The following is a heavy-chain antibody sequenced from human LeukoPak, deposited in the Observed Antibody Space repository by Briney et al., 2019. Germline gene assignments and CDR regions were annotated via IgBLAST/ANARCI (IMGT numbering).Heavy chain of an antibody. Sequence: ASVKVSCKASGYTFTGYYMHWVRQAPGQGLEWMGWINPNSGGTNYAQKFQGRVTMTRDTSISTAYMELSRLRSDDTAVYYCARDLEGYYDSSGYYYRNGVWTDYWGQGTLVTVSS. V-gene: IGHV1-2*02. D-gene: IGHD3-22*01. CDR3: ARDLEGYYDSSGYYYRNGVWTDY. J-gene: IGHJ4*02. CDR2: INPNSGGT. CDR1: GYTFTGYY.